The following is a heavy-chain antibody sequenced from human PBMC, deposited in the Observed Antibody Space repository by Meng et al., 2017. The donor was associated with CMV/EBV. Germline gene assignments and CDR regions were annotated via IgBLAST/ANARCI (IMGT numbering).Heavy chain of an antibody. CDR3: ASYIVVVPAAIGD. J-gene: IGHJ4*02. D-gene: IGHD2-2*01. CDR2: IYYSGST. V-gene: IGHV4-39*01. Sequence: SETLSLTCTVSGGSISSSSYYWGWIRQPPGKGLEWIGSIYYSGSTYYNPSLKSRVTISVDTSKNQFSLKLSSVTAADTAVYYCASYIVVVPAAIGDWGQGTLVTVS. CDR1: GGSISSSSYY.